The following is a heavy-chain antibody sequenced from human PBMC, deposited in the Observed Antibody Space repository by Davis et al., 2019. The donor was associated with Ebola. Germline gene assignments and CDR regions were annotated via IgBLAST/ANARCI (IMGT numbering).Heavy chain of an antibody. V-gene: IGHV5-51*01. CDR1: GYNFNNYW. Sequence: GGSLRLSCQGSGYNFNNYWIGWVRQMPGKGLEWMGIIYPGDSDARYSPSFQGQVTVSADKSISTAYLQWSSLKASDTAMYYCARTHSDYYGMDVWGQGTTVTVSS. D-gene: IGHD6-13*01. CDR2: IYPGDSDA. CDR3: ARTHSDYYGMDV. J-gene: IGHJ6*02.